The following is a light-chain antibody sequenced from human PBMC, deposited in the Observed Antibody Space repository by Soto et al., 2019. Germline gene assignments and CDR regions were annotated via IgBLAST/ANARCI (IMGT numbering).Light chain of an antibody. Sequence: EIVMTPSPATLSVSPGERATFSCRASQSVSSNLAWYQQKPGQAPRLLIYGASTRATGIPARFSGSGSGTEFTLTISSLQSEDFAVYYCQQYNNWNTFGQGTKVDIK. CDR3: QQYNNWNT. V-gene: IGKV3-15*01. CDR2: GAS. J-gene: IGKJ1*01. CDR1: QSVSSN.